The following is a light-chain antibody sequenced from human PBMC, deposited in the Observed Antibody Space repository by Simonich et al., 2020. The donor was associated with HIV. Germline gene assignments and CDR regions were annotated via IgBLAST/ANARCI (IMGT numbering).Light chain of an antibody. CDR1: SGSIARNY. CDR3: QSYDSSNQE. J-gene: IGLJ2*01. Sequence: NFMLTQPHSVSESPGKTVTISCTRSSGSIARNYVQWYQQRPGSSPTTVIYEDNQRPSGVPDRFSGSIDSSSNSASLTISGLKTEDEADYYCQSYDSSNQEFGGGTKLTVL. V-gene: IGLV6-57*01. CDR2: EDN.